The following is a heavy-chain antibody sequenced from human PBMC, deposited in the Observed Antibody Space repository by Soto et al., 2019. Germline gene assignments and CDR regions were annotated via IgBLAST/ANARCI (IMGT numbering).Heavy chain of an antibody. V-gene: IGHV1-18*04. Sequence: QVQLVQSGAEVKKPGASVKVSCKASGYTFTSYGISWVRQAPGQGLEWMGWISAYNGNTNYAQKLQGRVTMTTDTSTSRAYVELRSLRADDTAVYYCAGAVSTTGTTGYYYYGMDVWGQGTTVTVSS. D-gene: IGHD1-1*01. CDR2: ISAYNGNT. CDR3: AGAVSTTGTTGYYYYGMDV. CDR1: GYTFTSYG. J-gene: IGHJ6*02.